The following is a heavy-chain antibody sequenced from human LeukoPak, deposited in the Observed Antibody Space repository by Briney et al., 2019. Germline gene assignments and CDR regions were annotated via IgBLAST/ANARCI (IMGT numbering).Heavy chain of an antibody. CDR2: IKQDGSAK. Sequence: GGSLRLSCVASGFAFSKYWMTWVRQAPGKGLAWVANIKQDGSAKYYMDSVKGRFAISRDNAKNSLYLRMNSLGAEDTAVYYCARVNPLVAPGALDIWGQGTMVAVSS. CDR1: GFAFSKYW. V-gene: IGHV3-7*01. D-gene: IGHD5-12*01. J-gene: IGHJ3*02. CDR3: ARVNPLVAPGALDI.